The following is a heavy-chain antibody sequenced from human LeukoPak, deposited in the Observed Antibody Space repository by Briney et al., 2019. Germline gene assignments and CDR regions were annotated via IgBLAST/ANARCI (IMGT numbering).Heavy chain of an antibody. CDR2: IYYTGST. Sequence: SETLSLTCSVSDDSITIYYWNWIRQAPGKGLEWIGYIYYTGSTNKNPSLKSRVTMSVDTSKNQFSLNLKSVTPEDTAVYYCARNLIPEQLVLNFWGQGILVTVSS. D-gene: IGHD6-13*01. J-gene: IGHJ4*02. V-gene: IGHV4-59*01. CDR1: DDSITIYY. CDR3: ARNLIPEQLVLNF.